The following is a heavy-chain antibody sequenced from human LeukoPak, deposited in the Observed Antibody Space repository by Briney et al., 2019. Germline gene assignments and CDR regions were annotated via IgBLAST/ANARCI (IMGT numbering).Heavy chain of an antibody. CDR3: ARGPYYASRYFDY. D-gene: IGHD1-26*01. CDR2: INHSGST. V-gene: IGHV4-34*01. Sequence: SETLSLTCAVYGGSFSGYYWSWIRQPPGKGLEWIGEINHSGSTNYNPSLKSRVTISVDTSKNQFSLKLSSVTAADTAVYYCARGPYYASRYFDYWGQGTLVTVSS. CDR1: GGSFSGYY. J-gene: IGHJ4*02.